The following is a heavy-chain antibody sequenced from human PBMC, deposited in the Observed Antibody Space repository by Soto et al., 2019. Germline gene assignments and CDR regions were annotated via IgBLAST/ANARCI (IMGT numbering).Heavy chain of an antibody. Sequence: GGSLRLSCAASGFTFSSYGMHWVRQAPGKGLEWVADISYDGRHKNYADSVRGRFTISRDNSKNTLYLQMNSLRAEDTAVYYCAGGVWGYYFHYWGQGTLVTVSS. CDR1: GFTFSSYG. J-gene: IGHJ4*02. CDR2: ISYDGRHK. D-gene: IGHD3-16*01. V-gene: IGHV3-30*03. CDR3: AGGVWGYYFHY.